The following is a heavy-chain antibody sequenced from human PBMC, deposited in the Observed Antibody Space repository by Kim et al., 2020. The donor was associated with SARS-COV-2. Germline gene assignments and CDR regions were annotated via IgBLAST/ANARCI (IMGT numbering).Heavy chain of an antibody. Sequence: GGSLRLSCAASGFTFSSYAMHWVRQAPGKGLEWVAVISYDGSNKYYADSVKGRFTISRDNSKNTLYLQMNSLRAEDTAVYYCARAKIVVIALFDYWGQGT. D-gene: IGHD3-22*01. CDR3: ARAKIVVIALFDY. CDR1: GFTFSSYA. V-gene: IGHV3-30-3*01. CDR2: ISYDGSNK. J-gene: IGHJ4*02.